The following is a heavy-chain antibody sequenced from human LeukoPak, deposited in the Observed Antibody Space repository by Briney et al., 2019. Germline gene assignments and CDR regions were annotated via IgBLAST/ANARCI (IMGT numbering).Heavy chain of an antibody. J-gene: IGHJ6*02. CDR1: GFTFSDYW. D-gene: IGHD3-9*01. V-gene: IGHV3-74*01. CDR2: IISDGTSA. CDR3: ARDARYNIDV. Sequence: GGSLRLSCAASGFTFSDYWMHWVRQAPGKGPVWVSRIISDGTSATYADSVKGRFTMSRDNAKNTLYLEMNSLRADDTAVYYCARDARYNIDVWGQGTTVTVSS.